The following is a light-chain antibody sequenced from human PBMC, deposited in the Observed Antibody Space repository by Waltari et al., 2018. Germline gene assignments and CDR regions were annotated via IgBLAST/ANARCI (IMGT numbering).Light chain of an antibody. Sequence: DIQMTQSPSTLSASVGDRVTITCRASQTISTWLAWYQQKPGKAPEVLTYKASSLQRGVPSRFSGSGSGTEFTLTIASLQPDDFATYYCQQYNRYSWTFGQGTKVEIK. V-gene: IGKV1-5*03. CDR3: QQYNRYSWT. CDR1: QTISTW. CDR2: KAS. J-gene: IGKJ1*01.